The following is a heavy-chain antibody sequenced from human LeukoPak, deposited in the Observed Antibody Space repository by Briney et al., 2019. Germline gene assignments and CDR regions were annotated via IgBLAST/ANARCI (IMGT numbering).Heavy chain of an antibody. V-gene: IGHV3-21*01. CDR1: GFTFSSYS. CDR2: ISSSSSYI. Sequence: GGSLRLSCAASGFTFSSYSMNWVRQAPGKGLEWVSSISSSSSYIYYADSVKGRFTISRVNAKNSLYLQMNSLRAEDTAVYYCARETYYYDSSGYPYLFDYWGQGTLVTVSS. CDR3: ARETYYYDSSGYPYLFDY. D-gene: IGHD3-22*01. J-gene: IGHJ4*02.